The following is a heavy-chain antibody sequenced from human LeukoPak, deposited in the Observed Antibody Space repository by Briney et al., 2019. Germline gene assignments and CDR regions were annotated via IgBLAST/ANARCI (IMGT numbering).Heavy chain of an antibody. Sequence: SGPTLAKPTQTLTLTCTFSGFSLSTRGMYVSWIRQPPGKALEWHALLDWDDDKYYSTSLKTRLTISKDTSKNQVFITMTNMDPVDTATYYCARIKWTDQHFSGNGSGNHFMYNWFDPWGQGTLVTVSS. CDR3: ARIKWTDQHFSGNGSGNHFMYNWFDP. J-gene: IGHJ5*02. CDR1: GFSLSTRGMY. D-gene: IGHD3-10*01. V-gene: IGHV2-70*01. CDR2: LDWDDDK.